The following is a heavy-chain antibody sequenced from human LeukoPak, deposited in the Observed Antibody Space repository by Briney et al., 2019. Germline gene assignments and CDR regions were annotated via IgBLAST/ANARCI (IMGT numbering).Heavy chain of an antibody. V-gene: IGHV1-18*01. CDR2: ISAYNGNT. J-gene: IGHJ4*02. CDR3: ARAYYHDSSNYYFPVDY. CDR1: GYTFTSYG. Sequence: ASVKVSCKASGYTFTSYGISWVRQAPGQGLEWMGWISAYNGNTNYAQKLQGRVTMTRDTSTSTVYMELSSLRSEDTAVYYCARAYYHDSSNYYFPVDYWGQGTLVTVSS. D-gene: IGHD3-22*01.